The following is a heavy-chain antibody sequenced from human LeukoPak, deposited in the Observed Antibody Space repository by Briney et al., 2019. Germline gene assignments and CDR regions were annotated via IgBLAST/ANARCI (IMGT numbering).Heavy chain of an antibody. CDR2: ISGSGGST. D-gene: IGHD5-18*01. J-gene: IGHJ4*02. V-gene: IGHV3-23*01. Sequence: PSETLSLTCTVSGGSISSSSYYWGWIRQPPGKGLEWVSAISGSGGSTYYADSVKGRFTISRDNSKNTLYLQMNSLRAEDTAVYYCAKDRGRYSYGPIDYWGQGTLVTVSS. CDR3: AKDRGRYSYGPIDY. CDR1: GGSISSSSYY.